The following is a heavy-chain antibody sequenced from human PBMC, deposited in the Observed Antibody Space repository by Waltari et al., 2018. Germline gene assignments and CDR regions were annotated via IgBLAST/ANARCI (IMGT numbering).Heavy chain of an antibody. Sequence: QVQLQESGPGLVKPSETLSLTCTVSGGSISSYYWSWIRQPPGKGLEWIGYIYYSGSTNYNPSLKSRVTISVDTSKNQFSLKLSSVTAADTAVYYCASYDFWSSYYFDYWGQGTLVTVSS. V-gene: IGHV4-59*08. J-gene: IGHJ4*02. CDR2: IYYSGST. CDR1: GGSISSYY. CDR3: ASYDFWSSYYFDY. D-gene: IGHD3-3*01.